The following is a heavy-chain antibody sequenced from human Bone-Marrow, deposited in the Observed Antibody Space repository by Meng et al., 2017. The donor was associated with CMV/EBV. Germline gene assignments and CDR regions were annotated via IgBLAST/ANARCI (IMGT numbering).Heavy chain of an antibody. CDR1: GGSFSGYY. Sequence: QVQLQLWGAGLLKPSETLSLTCAVYGGSFSGYYWSWIRQPPGKGLEWIGEINHSGSTNYNPSLKSRVTISVDTSKNQFSLKLSSVTAADTAVYYCARAQAVAGRFCVYWGQGTLVTVSS. V-gene: IGHV4-34*01. CDR2: INHSGST. J-gene: IGHJ4*02. D-gene: IGHD6-19*01. CDR3: ARAQAVAGRFCVY.